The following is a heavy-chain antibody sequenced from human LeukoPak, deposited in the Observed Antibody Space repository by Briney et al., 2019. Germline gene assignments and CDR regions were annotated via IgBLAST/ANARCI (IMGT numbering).Heavy chain of an antibody. CDR1: GFTVSSNY. J-gene: IGHJ6*03. CDR3: ARDYYGSGSSYYYMDV. D-gene: IGHD3-10*01. Sequence: GGSLRLSCAASGFTVSSNYMSWVRQAPGKGLEWVSVIYSGGSTYYADAVKGRFTISRDNSKNTLYLQMNSLRAEDTAVYYCARDYYGSGSSYYYMDVWGKGTTVTVSS. V-gene: IGHV3-66*02. CDR2: IYSGGST.